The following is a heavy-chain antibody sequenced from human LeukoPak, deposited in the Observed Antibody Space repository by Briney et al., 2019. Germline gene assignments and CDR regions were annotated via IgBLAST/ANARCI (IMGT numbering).Heavy chain of an antibody. CDR1: GFTFSSYA. J-gene: IGHJ4*02. CDR3: ARGPFSSSWSEFDY. V-gene: IGHV3-23*01. Sequence: GGSLRLSCAASGFTFSSYAMSWVRQAPGKGLEWVSAISGSGGSTYYADSVKGRFTISRDNSKNTLYLQMNSLRAEDTAVYYCARGPFSSSWSEFDYCGQGTLVTVSS. CDR2: ISGSGGST. D-gene: IGHD6-13*01.